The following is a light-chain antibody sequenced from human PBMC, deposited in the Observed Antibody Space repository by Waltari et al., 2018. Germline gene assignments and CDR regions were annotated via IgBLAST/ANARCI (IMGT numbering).Light chain of an antibody. J-gene: IGLJ3*02. CDR3: ATWADSMIGPV. CDR2: RNN. CDR1: SSNHGINY. Sequence: HSVHTQSPSASGDPGQRVDVPFSQPSSNHGINYVYSYQQRPGTAPNLLIYRNNQRPSGVPDRFSGSKAGTSASPAITGLRLADEDDDYCATWADSMIGPVFGGGTNLTVL. V-gene: IGLV1-47*01.